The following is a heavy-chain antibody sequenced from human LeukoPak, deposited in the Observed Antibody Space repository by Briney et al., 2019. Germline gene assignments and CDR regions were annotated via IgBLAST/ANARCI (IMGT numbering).Heavy chain of an antibody. J-gene: IGHJ4*02. Sequence: GGSLRLSCAASGFTFSTYSMNWVRQAPGMGLEWVSFISSSSSYTYYADSVKGRFTISRDNAKNSLYLQMNSLRAEDTAVYYCAKSRTVVIPLDYWGQGSLVTVSS. CDR2: ISSSSSYT. CDR1: GFTFSTYS. V-gene: IGHV3-21*04. CDR3: AKSRTVVIPLDY. D-gene: IGHD4-23*01.